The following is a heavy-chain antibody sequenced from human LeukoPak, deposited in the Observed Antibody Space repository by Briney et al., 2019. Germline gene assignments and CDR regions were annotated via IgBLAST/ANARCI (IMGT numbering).Heavy chain of an antibody. V-gene: IGHV3-23*01. J-gene: IGHJ6*02. Sequence: GGSLRLSCAASGFTFSSCAMSWVRQAPGKGLQWVASISGSGGSTYYADSVKGRFTVSRDNFKNTVYLQMISLRAEDTALYFCAKEMAKTSYGGVAVWGQGTTVTVSS. D-gene: IGHD5-18*01. CDR1: GFTFSSCA. CDR2: ISGSGGST. CDR3: AKEMAKTSYGGVAV.